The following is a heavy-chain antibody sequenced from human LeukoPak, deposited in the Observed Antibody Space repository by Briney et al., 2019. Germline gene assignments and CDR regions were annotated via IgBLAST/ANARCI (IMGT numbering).Heavy chain of an antibody. CDR3: ARARPGSSPFDY. CDR1: GFTFSSYA. V-gene: IGHV3-30-3*01. D-gene: IGHD3-10*01. Sequence: GGSLRLSCAASGFTFSSYAMHWVRQAPGKGLEWVAVISYDGSNKYYADSVKGRFTISRDNSKNTLYLQMNSLRAEDTAVYYCARARPGSSPFDYWGQGTLVTVSS. J-gene: IGHJ4*02. CDR2: ISYDGSNK.